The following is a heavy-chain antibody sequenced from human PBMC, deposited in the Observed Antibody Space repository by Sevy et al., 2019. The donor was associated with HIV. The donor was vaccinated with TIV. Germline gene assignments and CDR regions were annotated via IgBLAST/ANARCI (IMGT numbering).Heavy chain of an antibody. CDR2: INSDGSST. J-gene: IGHJ6*02. Sequence: GGSLRLSCVASGFTFSSYWMHWVRQAPGKGLVWVSRINSDGSSTSYADSVKGRFTISRDNAKNTLYLQMNSLRAEDTAVYYCARVERTHYYDSSGYYDNYYYYGMDVWGQGTTVTVSS. D-gene: IGHD3-22*01. CDR3: ARVERTHYYDSSGYYDNYYYYGMDV. CDR1: GFTFSSYW. V-gene: IGHV3-74*01.